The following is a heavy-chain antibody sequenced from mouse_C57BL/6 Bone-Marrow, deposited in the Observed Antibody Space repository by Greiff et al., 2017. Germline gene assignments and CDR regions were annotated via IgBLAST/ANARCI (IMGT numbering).Heavy chain of an antibody. CDR1: GYNFKNTY. CDR3: AFYGPYAMDY. CDR2: IYPRSGNT. Sequence: QVQLQQSVAELVRPGASVKLSCTASGYNFKNTYMHWVKQRPGQGLEWIGEIYPRSGNTYYNEKFKGKDTLTADKSSSTAYMELRSLTSEDSAVYFCAFYGPYAMDYWGQGTSVTVSS. J-gene: IGHJ4*01. D-gene: IGHD1-1*01. V-gene: IGHV1-81*01.